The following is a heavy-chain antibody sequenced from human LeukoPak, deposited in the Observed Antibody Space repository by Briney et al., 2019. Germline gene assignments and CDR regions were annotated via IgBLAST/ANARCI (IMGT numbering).Heavy chain of an antibody. CDR2: IIPIFGTA. Sequence: SVKVSCKASGGTFSSYAISWVRQAPGQGLEWMGGIIPIFGTANYAQRFQGRVTITADESTSTAYMELSSLRSEDTAVYYCARVGDGSGSYYYWGQGTLVTVSS. V-gene: IGHV1-69*13. D-gene: IGHD3-10*01. J-gene: IGHJ4*02. CDR3: ARVGDGSGSYYY. CDR1: GGTFSSYA.